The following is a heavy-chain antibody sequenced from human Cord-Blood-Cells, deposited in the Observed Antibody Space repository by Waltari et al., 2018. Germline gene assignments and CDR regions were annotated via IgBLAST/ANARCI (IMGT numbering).Heavy chain of an antibody. D-gene: IGHD2-2*01. Sequence: QVQLVQSGAEVKKPGSSVKVSCKASGGTFSSYAISWVRQAPGQGLEWMGRIIPILGIANYAQKFQGRVTITADKSTSTAYMELSSLRSEDTAVYYCARSYCSSTSCYNWFDPWGQGTLVTVSS. V-gene: IGHV1-69*09. CDR1: GGTFSSYA. J-gene: IGHJ5*02. CDR2: IIPILGIA. CDR3: ARSYCSSTSCYNWFDP.